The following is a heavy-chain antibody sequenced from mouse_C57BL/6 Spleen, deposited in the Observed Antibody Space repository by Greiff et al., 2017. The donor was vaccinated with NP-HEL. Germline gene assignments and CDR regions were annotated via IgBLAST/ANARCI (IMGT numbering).Heavy chain of an antibody. CDR2: IDPENGDT. Sequence: VQLQQSGAELVRPGASVKLSCTASGFNIKDDYMHWVKQRPEQGLEWIGWIDPENGDTEYASKFQGKATITADPSSNTAYLQLSSLTSEDTAVYYCTTEKFDDWGQGTTLTVSS. CDR3: TTEKFDD. CDR1: GFNIKDDY. J-gene: IGHJ2*01. V-gene: IGHV14-4*01.